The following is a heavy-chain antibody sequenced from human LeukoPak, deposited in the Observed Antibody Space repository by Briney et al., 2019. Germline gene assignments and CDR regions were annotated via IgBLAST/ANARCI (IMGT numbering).Heavy chain of an antibody. CDR2: LYHSGST. Sequence: PSETLSLTCAVSGYSISSGYYWGWIRQPPGKGLEWIGSLYHSGSTYYNPSLKSRVTMSVDTSKNQFSLKLSSVTAADTAVYYCARGYCSSTSCYHPWGQGTLVTVSS. J-gene: IGHJ5*02. CDR3: ARGYCSSTSCYHP. CDR1: GYSISSGYY. D-gene: IGHD2-2*01. V-gene: IGHV4-38-2*01.